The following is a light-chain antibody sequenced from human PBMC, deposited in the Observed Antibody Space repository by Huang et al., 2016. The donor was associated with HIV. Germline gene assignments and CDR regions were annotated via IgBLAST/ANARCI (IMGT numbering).Light chain of an antibody. J-gene: IGKJ1*01. Sequence: DIVVTQSPDSLALSLGGRAAINCTASQSVLKTSNNKNCLSWYQLKPGQPPKLLFYWASTRESGVPDRFSGSGSGTHFTLTIASLQAEDVAVYYCHQYYDTPQTFGQGTKLEIK. V-gene: IGKV4-1*01. CDR1: QSVLKTSNNKNC. CDR2: WAS. CDR3: HQYYDTPQT.